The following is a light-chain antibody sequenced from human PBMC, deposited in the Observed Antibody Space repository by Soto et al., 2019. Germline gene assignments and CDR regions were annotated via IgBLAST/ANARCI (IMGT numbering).Light chain of an antibody. CDR2: DVI. CDR1: GSDIGAYNY. J-gene: IGLJ2*01. Sequence: QSALTQPPSASGSPGQSVTISCTGTGSDIGAYNYVSWYQQYPGKAPKVMIYDVIKRPSGVPDRFSGSKSGNTASLTVSGLRADDEADYYCSSYAGSYSVFGGGTKLTVL. V-gene: IGLV2-8*01. CDR3: SSYAGSYSV.